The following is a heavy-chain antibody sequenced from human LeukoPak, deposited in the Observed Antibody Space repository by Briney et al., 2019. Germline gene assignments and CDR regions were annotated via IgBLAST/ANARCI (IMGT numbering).Heavy chain of an antibody. CDR3: ARAKDGSGSYYAWVLDY. CDR2: IKQDGSEK. CDR1: RFTFSDYY. V-gene: IGHV3-7*01. J-gene: IGHJ4*02. D-gene: IGHD3-10*01. Sequence: GGSLRLSCAASRFTFSDYYMSWIRQAPGKGLEWVANIKQDGSEKYYVDSVKGRFTISRDNAKNSLYLQMNGLRAEDTAVYYCARAKDGSGSYYAWVLDYWGQGTLVTVSS.